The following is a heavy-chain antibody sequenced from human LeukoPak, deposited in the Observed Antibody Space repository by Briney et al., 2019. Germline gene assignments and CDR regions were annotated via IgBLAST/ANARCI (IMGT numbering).Heavy chain of an antibody. Sequence: GGSLRLSCAASGFAFSHYWMSWVRQAPGKGLKWLANIRQDGSENYYVASVKGRFTFSRDNARNSLYLHLNSLRAEDTAVYYCARVGSTSWYLDYWGQGTLVTVSS. CDR1: GFAFSHYW. CDR2: IRQDGSEN. D-gene: IGHD6-13*01. CDR3: ARVGSTSWYLDY. V-gene: IGHV3-7*01. J-gene: IGHJ4*02.